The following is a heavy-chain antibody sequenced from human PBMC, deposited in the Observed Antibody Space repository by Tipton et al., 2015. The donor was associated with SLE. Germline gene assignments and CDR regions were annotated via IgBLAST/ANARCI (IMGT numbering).Heavy chain of an antibody. J-gene: IGHJ3*02. CDR1: GGSFSGYY. Sequence: TLSLTCAVYGGSFSGYYWSWIRRHPGKGLEWIGYIYYSGSTYYNPSLKSRVTISVDTSKNQFSLKLSSVTAADTAVYYCARGYYDFWSGYYRGAFDIWGQGTMVTVSS. CDR2: IYYSGST. V-gene: IGHV4-31*11. D-gene: IGHD3-3*01. CDR3: ARGYYDFWSGYYRGAFDI.